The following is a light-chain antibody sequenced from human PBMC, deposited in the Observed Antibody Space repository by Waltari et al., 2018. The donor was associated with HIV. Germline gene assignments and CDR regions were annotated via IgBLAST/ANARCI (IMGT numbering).Light chain of an antibody. CDR2: EVN. J-gene: IGLJ2*01. CDR1: SSDVGPYDS. CDR3: TSYAGSNNLVI. V-gene: IGLV2-8*01. Sequence: QSALTQPPSASGSPGQSVPISCTGTSSDVGPYDSVPWYHPHPDKAPRLIIYEVNKRPSGVPDRFSGSKSGNTASLTVSGLQAEDEADYYCTSYAGSNNLVIFGGGTKVTVL.